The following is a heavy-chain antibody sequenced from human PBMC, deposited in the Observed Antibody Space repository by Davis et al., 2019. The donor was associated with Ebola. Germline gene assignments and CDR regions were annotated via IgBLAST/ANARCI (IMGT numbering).Heavy chain of an antibody. J-gene: IGHJ4*02. D-gene: IGHD3-16*01. CDR3: SRADWGTTNYFDN. CDR2: ITVRADNYAT. V-gene: IGHV3-73*01. CDR1: GFRISDSS. Sequence: ESLNISCAVSGFRISDSSMHWLRQAPGTGLEWVGRITVRADNYATEYLDSVKGRVTITRDDSKMKAYLQMNSLRTEDTDVYYCSRADWGTTNYFDNWGKGTLVTVSS.